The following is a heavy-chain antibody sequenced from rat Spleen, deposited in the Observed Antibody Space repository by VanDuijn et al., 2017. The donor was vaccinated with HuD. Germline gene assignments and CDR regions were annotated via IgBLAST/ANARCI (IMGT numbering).Heavy chain of an antibody. CDR3: ARGDYVMDA. CDR2: IDNAGNT. CDR1: VYSITSSYR. V-gene: IGHV3-3*01. Sequence: EVQLQESGPGLVKPSQSLSLTCSVTVYSITSSYRWSWIRKFPGNKLEWMGYIDNAGNTNYNPSLKSRISITRDTSKKQFFLHVNSVTPEDTATYYCARGDYVMDAWGQGASVTVSS. J-gene: IGHJ4*01.